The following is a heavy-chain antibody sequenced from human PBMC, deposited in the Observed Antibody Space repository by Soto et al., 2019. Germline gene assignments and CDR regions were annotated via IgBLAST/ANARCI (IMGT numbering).Heavy chain of an antibody. CDR2: ISSSGSDT. Sequence: QVQLVESGGGLVEPGGCLRLSCAASGFTFSDYYMSWIRQAPGKGLEWVSYISSSGSDTNYADSVKGRFTVSRDNPKNSLYLQMNSLRAEDTAVYYCARSLRGYSGYSGYWGQGTLVTVSS. CDR3: ARSLRGYSGYSGY. J-gene: IGHJ4*02. D-gene: IGHD5-12*01. V-gene: IGHV3-11*05. CDR1: GFTFSDYY.